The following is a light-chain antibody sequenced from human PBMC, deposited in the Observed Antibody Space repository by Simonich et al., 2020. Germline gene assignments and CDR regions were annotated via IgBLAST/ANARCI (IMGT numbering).Light chain of an antibody. V-gene: IGKV1-NL1*01. CDR3: QQYYSTPIT. Sequence: DIQMTQSPSSLSASVGDRVTITCRASQSISNSLAWYQQKPGKAPKLLLYAASRLESGVPSRFSGSGSGTDFTLNISSLQAEDVAVYYCQQYYSTPITFGQGTRLEIK. J-gene: IGKJ5*01. CDR1: QSISNS. CDR2: AAS.